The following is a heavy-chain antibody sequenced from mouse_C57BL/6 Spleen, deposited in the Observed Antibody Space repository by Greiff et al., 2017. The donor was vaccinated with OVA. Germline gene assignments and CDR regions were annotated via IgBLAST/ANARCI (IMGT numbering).Heavy chain of an antibody. D-gene: IGHD1-1*01. V-gene: IGHV5-6*01. CDR1: GFTFSSYG. CDR2: ISSGGSYT. Sequence: EVKLVESGGDLVKPGGSLKLSCAASGFTFSSYGMSWVRQTPDKRLEWVATISSGGSYTYYPDSVKGRFTISRDNAKNTLYLQMSSLKSEDTAMYYCARPFTTVEMYYTDSCGQGTTLTVSS. J-gene: IGHJ2*01. CDR3: ARPFTTVEMYYTDS.